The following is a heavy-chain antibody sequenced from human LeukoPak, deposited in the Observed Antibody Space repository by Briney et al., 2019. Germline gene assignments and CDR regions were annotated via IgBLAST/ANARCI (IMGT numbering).Heavy chain of an antibody. D-gene: IGHD2/OR15-2a*01. CDR2: IIGNGGST. V-gene: IGHV3-23*01. CDR3: AKEPFARGNDY. J-gene: IGHJ4*02. Sequence: GGPLRLSCAASGFTFNNYAMSWVRQASGKGLEWVSGIIGNGGSTYYADSVKGRFTISRDNSKNTFYLQMDSLRAEDTAIYYCAKEPFARGNDYWGQGTLVTVSS. CDR1: GFTFNNYA.